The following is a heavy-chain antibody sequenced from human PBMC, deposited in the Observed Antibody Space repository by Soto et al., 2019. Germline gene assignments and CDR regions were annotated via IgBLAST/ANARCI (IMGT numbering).Heavy chain of an antibody. CDR2: INTGNSYT. Sequence: QVHLVQSGGEVKKPGASVKVSCTASGYTFTDYAINWVRQAPGQRLEWMGWINTGNSYTKFSQNFEGRVTFTRETSESQAYRELSGLTSEDTAVYWWAREATVITDSTYGMDVWGQGTTVTFSS. CDR1: GYTFTDYA. V-gene: IGHV1-3*04. D-gene: IGHD2-15*01. CDR3: AREATVITDSTYGMDV. J-gene: IGHJ6*02.